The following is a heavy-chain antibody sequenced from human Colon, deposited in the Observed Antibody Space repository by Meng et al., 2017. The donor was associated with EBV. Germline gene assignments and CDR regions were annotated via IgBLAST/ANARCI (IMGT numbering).Heavy chain of an antibody. J-gene: IGHJ4*02. V-gene: IGHV1-3*01. Sequence: QVQLVESGAEVKKPGASVKVSCKATGYTFTNSAMHWVRQAPGQRLEWMGWINAGNGNTKYSQKFQGRVTITRDTSASTAYMELSSLRSEDTAVYYCARDQGAWFGEAPRFDYWGQGTLVTVSS. CDR3: ARDQGAWFGEAPRFDY. CDR1: GYTFTNSA. CDR2: INAGNGNT. D-gene: IGHD3-10*01.